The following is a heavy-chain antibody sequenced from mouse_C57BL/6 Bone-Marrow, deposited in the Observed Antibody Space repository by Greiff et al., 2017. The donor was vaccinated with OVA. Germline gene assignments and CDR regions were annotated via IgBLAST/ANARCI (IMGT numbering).Heavy chain of an antibody. CDR1: GYTFTSYW. J-gene: IGHJ4*01. CDR2: IYPGSGST. Sequence: VQLQQPGAELVKPGASVKMSCKASGYTFTSYWITWVKQRPGQGLEWIGDIYPGSGSTNYNEKFKSKATLTVDTSSSTAYMQLSSLTSEDSAVYYGRRGGHGKGKYYMDYWGQGTSLTVSS. D-gene: IGHD2-1*01. CDR3: RRGGHGKGKYYMDY. V-gene: IGHV1-55*01.